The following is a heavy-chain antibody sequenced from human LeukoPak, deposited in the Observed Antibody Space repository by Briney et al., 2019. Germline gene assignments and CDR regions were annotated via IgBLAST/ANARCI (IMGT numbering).Heavy chain of an antibody. V-gene: IGHV4-39*07. CDR3: ARYYGDGDWFDP. CDR2: IYYSGST. CDR1: GGSISSSSYY. J-gene: IGHJ5*02. D-gene: IGHD4-17*01. Sequence: PSETLSLTCTVSGGSISSSSYYWGWIRQPPGKGLEWIGSIYYSGSTYYNPSLKSRVTISVDTSKNQFSLKLSSVTAADTAVYYCARYYGDGDWFDPWGQGTLVTVSS.